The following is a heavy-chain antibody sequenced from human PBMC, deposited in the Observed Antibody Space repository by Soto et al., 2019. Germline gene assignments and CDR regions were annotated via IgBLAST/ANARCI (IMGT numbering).Heavy chain of an antibody. CDR3: ARALYGSSGYYFDS. J-gene: IGHJ4*02. V-gene: IGHV4-30-2*01. D-gene: IGHD3-10*01. CDR2: IYHTGST. Sequence: SETLSLTCTVPGDSISSGGYSWRWIRQPPQRGLEWIGYIYHTGSTSYSPSLKSRVTISVDKSKNQFSLILNSVTAADTAIYYCARALYGSSGYYFDSRGQGPLVT. CDR1: GDSISSGGYS.